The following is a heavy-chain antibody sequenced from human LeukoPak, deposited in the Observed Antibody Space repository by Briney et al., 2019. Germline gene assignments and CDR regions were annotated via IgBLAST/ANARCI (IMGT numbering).Heavy chain of an antibody. CDR1: GGSIRSSYYY. Sequence: SETLSLTCTVSGGSIRSSYYYWGWIRQPPGKGLEWIGSIYDSGSTYYNPSLKSRVTISVDTSKNQFSLKLSSVTAADTAVYYCAVLGSPNFRDDYWGQGTLVTVSS. D-gene: IGHD1-26*01. V-gene: IGHV4-39*01. CDR2: IYDSGST. J-gene: IGHJ4*02. CDR3: AVLGSPNFRDDY.